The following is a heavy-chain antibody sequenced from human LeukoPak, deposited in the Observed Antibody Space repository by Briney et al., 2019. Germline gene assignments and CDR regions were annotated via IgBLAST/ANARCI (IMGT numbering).Heavy chain of an antibody. D-gene: IGHD6-19*01. Sequence: SETLSLTCTVSGGSFSSSSYYWGWIRQPPGKGLEWIGSMYYSGSTYYNASLRSRVTISVDTSKNQFSLKLSSVTAADTAVYYCARGGRQWLVRALDYWGQGTLVTVSS. CDR2: MYYSGST. V-gene: IGHV4-39*01. J-gene: IGHJ4*02. CDR3: ARGGRQWLVRALDY. CDR1: GGSFSSSSYY.